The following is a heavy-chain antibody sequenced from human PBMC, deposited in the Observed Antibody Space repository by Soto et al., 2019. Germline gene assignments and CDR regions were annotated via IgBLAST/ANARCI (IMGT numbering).Heavy chain of an antibody. CDR2: IFHSGST. CDR1: GGSISSSNW. J-gene: IGHJ6*02. CDR3: ARARGIAVAGIYYYDMDV. D-gene: IGHD6-19*01. V-gene: IGHV4-4*02. Sequence: SETLSLTCAVSGGSISSSNWWSWVRQPPGKGLEWIGEIFHSGSTNYNPSLKSRVTMSVDKSKNQFSLKLSSVTAADTAVFYCARARGIAVAGIYYYDMDVWGQGTAVT.